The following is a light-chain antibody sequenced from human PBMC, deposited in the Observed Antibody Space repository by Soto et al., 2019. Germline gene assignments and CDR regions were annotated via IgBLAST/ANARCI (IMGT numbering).Light chain of an antibody. Sequence: QSVLTQPPSVSGAPGQRVTISGTGSSSNIGAGYDVHWYQQLPGTAPKLLIYGNSNRPSCVPDRFSGSKSGTSASLAITGLQDEDAADEYFLSDDCSLSGWVCGGGTKITVL. J-gene: IGLJ3*02. V-gene: IGLV1-40*01. CDR2: GNS. CDR3: LSDDCSLSGWV. CDR1: SSNIGAGYD.